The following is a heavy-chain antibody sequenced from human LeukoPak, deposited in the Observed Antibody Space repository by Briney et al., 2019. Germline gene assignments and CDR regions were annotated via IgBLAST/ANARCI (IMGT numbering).Heavy chain of an antibody. Sequence: SETLSLTCTVSGGSISSYYWIWIRQPPGKGLEWIGYIYYSGSTNYNPSLSSRVTISVNTSKNQFSLKLSSVTAADTAVYYCARGVRIAAAGLFDYWGQGTLVTVSS. CDR1: GGSISSYY. J-gene: IGHJ4*02. CDR2: IYYSGST. CDR3: ARGVRIAAAGLFDY. D-gene: IGHD6-13*01. V-gene: IGHV4-59*01.